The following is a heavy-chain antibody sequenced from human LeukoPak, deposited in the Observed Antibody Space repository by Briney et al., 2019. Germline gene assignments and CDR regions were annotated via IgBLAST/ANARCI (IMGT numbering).Heavy chain of an antibody. CDR2: LSWDGNNK. V-gene: IGHV3-30*18. D-gene: IGHD7-27*01. CDR1: GFTFSSYG. J-gene: IGHJ4*02. Sequence: GGSLRLSCAASGFTFSSYGMHWVRQAPGKGLEWVAVLSWDGNNKYFADSVKGRFTISRDNSKNTLYLQMNSLRAEDTAVYYCAKSNWGSGLNYFDHWGQGTLVTVSS. CDR3: AKSNWGSGLNYFDH.